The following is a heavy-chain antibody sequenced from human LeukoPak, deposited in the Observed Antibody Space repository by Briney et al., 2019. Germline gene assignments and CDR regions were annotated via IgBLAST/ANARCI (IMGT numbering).Heavy chain of an antibody. V-gene: IGHV3-23*01. D-gene: IGHD2-2*01. CDR3: AKDDIVVVPAAIRRAWFDP. CDR2: ISVSGGST. J-gene: IGHJ5*02. CDR1: GFTFSGYT. Sequence: PGGSLRLSCAASGFTFSGYTMSWVRQAPGKGLEWVSAISVSGGSTYYADSVKGRFTISRDNSKNTLYLQMNSLRAEDTAVYYCAKDDIVVVPAAIRRAWFDPWGQGTLVTVSS.